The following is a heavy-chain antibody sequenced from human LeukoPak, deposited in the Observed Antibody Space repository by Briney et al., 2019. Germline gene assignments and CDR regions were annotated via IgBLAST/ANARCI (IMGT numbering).Heavy chain of an antibody. D-gene: IGHD5-12*01. CDR2: IFYTGST. V-gene: IGHV4-59*01. CDR3: ATVDVVAEKGFDY. J-gene: IGHJ4*02. Sequence: PSETLSLTCTVSGGSMSRSYWNWIRQPPGKGLEWIGYIFYTGSTNYNPSLKSRVIISVDTSKNQFSLKLNSVTAADTAVYYCATVDVVAEKGFDYWGQGTLVTVSS. CDR1: GGSMSRSY.